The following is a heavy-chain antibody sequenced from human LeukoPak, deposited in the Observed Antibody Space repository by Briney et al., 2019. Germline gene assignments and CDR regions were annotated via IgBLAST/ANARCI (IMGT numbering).Heavy chain of an antibody. Sequence: PGGSLRLSCAASGFTVSSNYMSWVRQAPGKGLEWVSVIYSGGSTYYADSVKGRFTISRDNSKNTLYLQMNSLRAEDTAVYYCAKDVTESYYYDSSGYLWGQGTLVTVSS. V-gene: IGHV3-53*01. CDR3: AKDVTESYYYDSSGYL. J-gene: IGHJ4*02. CDR2: IYSGGST. D-gene: IGHD3-22*01. CDR1: GFTVSSNY.